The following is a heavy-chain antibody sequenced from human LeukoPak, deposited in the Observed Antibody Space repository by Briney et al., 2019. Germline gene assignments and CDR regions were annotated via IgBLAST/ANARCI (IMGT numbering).Heavy chain of an antibody. J-gene: IGHJ4*02. CDR3: ARDRSIAVAEGY. CDR1: GFTFSSYW. D-gene: IGHD6-19*01. Sequence: GGSLRLSCAASGFTFSSYWMSWVRQAPGKGLEWVANIKQDGSEKFYVDSVKGRSTISRDNAKNSLYLQMNSLRAEDTAVYYCARDRSIAVAEGYWGQGTLVTVSS. CDR2: IKQDGSEK. V-gene: IGHV3-7*01.